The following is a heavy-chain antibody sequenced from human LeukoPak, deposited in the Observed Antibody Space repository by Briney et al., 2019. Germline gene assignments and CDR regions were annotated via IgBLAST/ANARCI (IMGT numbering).Heavy chain of an antibody. CDR2: IVVGSGNT. D-gene: IGHD2-21*01. V-gene: IGHV1-58*02. CDR3: AANTPRVVREDAFDI. Sequence: ASVKVSCKASGFTFDSSAMQWVRQARGQRLEWIGWIVVGSGNTNYAQNFQERVTITRDMSTSTAYMELSSLRSEDTAVYYCAANTPRVVREDAFDIWGQGTMVTVSS. J-gene: IGHJ3*02. CDR1: GFTFDSSA.